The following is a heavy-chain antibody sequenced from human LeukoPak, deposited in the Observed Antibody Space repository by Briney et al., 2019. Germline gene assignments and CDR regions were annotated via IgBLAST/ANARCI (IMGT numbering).Heavy chain of an antibody. J-gene: IGHJ4*02. D-gene: IGHD2-8*01. CDR1: GFTFSSYG. Sequence: PGGSLRLSCAASGFTFSSYGMHWVRQAPGKGLEWVAVIWYDGCNKYYADSVGGRFAISRGNSKNTLYGHMNSLRAEDTAVYYCAKDQLGYCTNGVCSGFDYWGQGTLVTVSS. V-gene: IGHV3-33*06. CDR2: IWYDGCNK. CDR3: AKDQLGYCTNGVCSGFDY.